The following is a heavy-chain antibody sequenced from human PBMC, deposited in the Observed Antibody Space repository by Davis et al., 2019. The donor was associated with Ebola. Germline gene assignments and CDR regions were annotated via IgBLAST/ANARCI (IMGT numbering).Heavy chain of an antibody. D-gene: IGHD3-3*01. CDR2: IYHSGST. Sequence: GSLRLSCAVSGGSISSSNWWSWVRQPPGKGLEWIGEIYHSGSTNYNPSLKSRVTISVDKSKNQFSLKLSSVTAADTAVYYCASSPSITIFGVVISPTPNWFDPWGQGTLVTVSS. V-gene: IGHV4-4*02. J-gene: IGHJ5*02. CDR3: ASSPSITIFGVVISPTPNWFDP. CDR1: GGSISSSNW.